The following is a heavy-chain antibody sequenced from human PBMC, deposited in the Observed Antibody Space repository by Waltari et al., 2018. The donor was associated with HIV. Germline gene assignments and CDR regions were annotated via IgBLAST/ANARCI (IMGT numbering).Heavy chain of an antibody. CDR1: GFSFSTYG. CDR3: AKSLFGVVKYQNLFDY. CDR2: ISSDGNNE. V-gene: IGHV3-30*18. Sequence: QVQLVESGGDVVHPGGSLRLSCAASGFSFSTYGMHWVRQAPGKGREWMSFISSDGNNEYYADSVKGRFTVSRDNSRNTLHLLMDSLRVEDTAIYYCAKSLFGVVKYQNLFDYWAQGTLVTVSS. D-gene: IGHD3-3*01. J-gene: IGHJ4*02.